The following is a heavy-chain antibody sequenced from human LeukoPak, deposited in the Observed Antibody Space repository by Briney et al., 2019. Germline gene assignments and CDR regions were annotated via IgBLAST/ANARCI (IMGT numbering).Heavy chain of an antibody. J-gene: IGHJ4*02. CDR1: GFTFSSYA. D-gene: IGHD4-17*01. Sequence: GGSLRLSCAASGFTFSSYAMHWVRQAPGKGLEWVAVISYDGSNKYYADSVRGRFTISRDNSKNTLYLQMNSLRAEDTAVYCCARETTVTPETRRFDYWGQGTLVTVSS. CDR3: ARETTVTPETRRFDY. CDR2: ISYDGSNK. V-gene: IGHV3-30*03.